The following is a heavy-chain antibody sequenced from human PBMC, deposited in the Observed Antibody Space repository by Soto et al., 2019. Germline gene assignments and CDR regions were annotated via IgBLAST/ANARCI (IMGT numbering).Heavy chain of an antibody. CDR2: IYWDDDK. D-gene: IGHD3-22*01. CDR1: GFSLSTSGVG. CDR3: AHRRATYYYDSTFDP. J-gene: IGHJ5*02. V-gene: IGHV2-5*02. Sequence: SGAPLVNPTQTLTLTCTFSGFSLSTSGVGVGWIRQPPGKALEWLALIYWDDDKRYSPSLKSRLTITKDTSKNQVVLTMTNMDPVEIATYYCAHRRATYYYDSTFDPWGQETLVRVSS.